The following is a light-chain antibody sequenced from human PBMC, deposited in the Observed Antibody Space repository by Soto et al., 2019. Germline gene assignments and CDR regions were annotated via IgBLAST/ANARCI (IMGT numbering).Light chain of an antibody. CDR1: QSVSSSY. CDR2: GAS. J-gene: IGKJ2*01. CDR3: QQYRRSPPYT. Sequence: EIVLTQSPGTLSLSPGERATLSCRASQSVSSSYLAWYQQKPGQAPRLLIYGASSRATGIPDRFSGSGSGTDFTLTISRLETEDFAVYYCQQYRRSPPYTFGQGTKLESK. V-gene: IGKV3-20*01.